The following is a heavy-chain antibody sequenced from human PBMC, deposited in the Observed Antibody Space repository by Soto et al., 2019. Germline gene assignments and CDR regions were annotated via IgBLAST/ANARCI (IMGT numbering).Heavy chain of an antibody. D-gene: IGHD2-15*01. CDR1: GGSFSGYY. CDR2: INHSGST. CDR3: ARSRRMALRVKWFDP. J-gene: IGHJ5*02. Sequence: SETLSLTCAVYGGSFSGYYWSWIRQPPGKGLEWIGEINHSGSTNYNPSLKSRVTISVDTSKNQFSLNLSSVTVADTAAYYCARSRRMALRVKWFDPWGQGTLGPVSS. V-gene: IGHV4-34*01.